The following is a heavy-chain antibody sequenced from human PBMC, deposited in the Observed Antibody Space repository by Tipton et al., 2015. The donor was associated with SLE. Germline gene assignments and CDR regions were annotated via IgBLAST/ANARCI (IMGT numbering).Heavy chain of an antibody. D-gene: IGHD4-17*01. CDR2: IYNSGST. Sequence: TLSLTCTVSGGSISSSSYYWSWIRQPPGKGLEWIGYIYNSGSTNYNPSLKSRVTISVDTSKNQFSLKLSSVTAADTAVYYCASLDYGDYDHAFDIWGQGTMVTVSS. V-gene: IGHV4-61*01. CDR3: ASLDYGDYDHAFDI. J-gene: IGHJ3*02. CDR1: GGSISSSSYY.